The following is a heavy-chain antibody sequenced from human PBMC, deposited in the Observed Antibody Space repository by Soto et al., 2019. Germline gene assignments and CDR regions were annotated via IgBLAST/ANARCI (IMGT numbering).Heavy chain of an antibody. V-gene: IGHV3-15*07. D-gene: IGHD3-10*01. Sequence: PWGSLGLACAACGVSVRNSGVNVVRQAPGKGLEWVGRIKSKTDGGTTDYAAPVKGRFTISRDDSKNTLYLQMNSLKTEDTAVYYCTTDDPFGELGFDYWGQGTLVTVSS. J-gene: IGHJ4*02. CDR2: IKSKTDGGTT. CDR3: TTDDPFGELGFDY. CDR1: GVSVRNSG.